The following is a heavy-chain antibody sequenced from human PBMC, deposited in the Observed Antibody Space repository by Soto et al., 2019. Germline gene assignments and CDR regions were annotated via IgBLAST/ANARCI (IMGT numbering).Heavy chain of an antibody. Sequence: ASAQVSCKQSGYTCTRYYMHWVRQAPGQGLEWMGIINPSGGSTSYAQKFQGRVTMTRDTSTSTVYMELISLRSEGTAVYYCTSGYDLDYWGQGTLVTVSS. CDR1: GYTCTRYY. V-gene: IGHV1-46*01. CDR2: INPSGGST. J-gene: IGHJ4*02. CDR3: TSGYDLDY. D-gene: IGHD5-12*01.